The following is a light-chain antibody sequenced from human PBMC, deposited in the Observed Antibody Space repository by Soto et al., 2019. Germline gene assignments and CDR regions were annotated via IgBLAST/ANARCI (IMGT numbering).Light chain of an antibody. V-gene: IGKV1-5*01. CDR1: QDIHTW. CDR3: QHYHGFPLS. Sequence: DIQMTQSPSSLSASAGDRVTISCRASQDIHTWLAWYQQKRPGQAPRLLIYDASTLDSGVPSRFSGSGSGTEFTLTITSLQPEDFATYYCQHYHGFPLSFGQGTKLEI. CDR2: DAS. J-gene: IGKJ2*01.